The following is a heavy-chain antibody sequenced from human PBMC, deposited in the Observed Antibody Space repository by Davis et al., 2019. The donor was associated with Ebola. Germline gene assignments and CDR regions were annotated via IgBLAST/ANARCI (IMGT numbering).Heavy chain of an antibody. V-gene: IGHV3-30*19. CDR3: ARDPTIYSNFLGDDYFDY. CDR1: GFTFSSYG. Sequence: GESLKISCAASGFTFSSYGMHWVRQAPGKGLEWVAVIWYDGSNKYYADSVKGRFTISRDNSKNTLYLQMNSLRAEDTAVYYCARDPTIYSNFLGDDYFDYWGQGTLVTVSS. D-gene: IGHD4-11*01. CDR2: IWYDGSNK. J-gene: IGHJ4*02.